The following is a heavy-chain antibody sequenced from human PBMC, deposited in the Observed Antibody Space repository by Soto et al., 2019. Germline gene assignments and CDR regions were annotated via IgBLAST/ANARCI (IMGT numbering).Heavy chain of an antibody. D-gene: IGHD6-13*01. CDR1: GFTFSRYS. Sequence: GGSLGLSCAASGFTFSRYSMNWVRQAPGKGLEWVSSISSSSSYIYYADSVKGRFTISRDNAKNSLYLQMNSLRAEDTAVYYCARAQRLAAAVLDPWGQGTLVTVSS. J-gene: IGHJ5*02. CDR2: ISSSSSYI. V-gene: IGHV3-21*01. CDR3: ARAQRLAAAVLDP.